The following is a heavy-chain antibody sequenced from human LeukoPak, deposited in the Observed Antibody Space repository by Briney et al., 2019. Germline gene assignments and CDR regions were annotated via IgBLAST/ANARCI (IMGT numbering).Heavy chain of an antibody. CDR2: IIPIFGTA. CDR1: GGTFSSYA. CDR3: ARDVTGSSAFDY. D-gene: IGHD2-2*01. J-gene: IGHJ4*02. V-gene: IGHV1-69*05. Sequence: SVKVSCKASGGTFSSYAISWVRQAPGQGLEWMGRIIPIFGTANYAQKFQGRVTITTDESTSTAYMELSSLGSEDTAVYYCARDVTGSSAFDYWGQGTLVTVSS.